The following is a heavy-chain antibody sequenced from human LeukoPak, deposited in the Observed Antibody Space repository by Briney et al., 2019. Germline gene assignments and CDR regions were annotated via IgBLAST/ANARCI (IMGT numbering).Heavy chain of an antibody. CDR2: IWYDGSKK. V-gene: IGHV3-33*06. D-gene: IGHD6-13*01. CDR3: AKELSAGTGGGWEDYFDY. CDR1: GFIFSDYG. J-gene: IGHJ4*02. Sequence: GRSLRLSCAASGFIFSDYGMHWVRQAPGKGLEWVAAIWYDGSKKYYADSVKGRFTISRDNSKSTLYLQMNSLRAEDTAVYYCAKELSAGTGGGWEDYFDYWGQGTLVTVSA.